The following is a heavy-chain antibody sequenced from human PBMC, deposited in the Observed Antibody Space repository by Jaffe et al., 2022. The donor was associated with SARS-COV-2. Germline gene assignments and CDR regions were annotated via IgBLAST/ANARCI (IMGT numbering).Heavy chain of an antibody. D-gene: IGHD1-26*01. V-gene: IGHV3-30*18. Sequence: QVQLVESGGGVVQPGRSLRLSCAASGFTFSSYGIHWVRQAPGKGLEWVAGISYDGSNKHYADSVKGRFSISRDKSKTTLYLQMVSLRPEDTAIYYCAKEYRTGSLYYFFDSWGQGTLVTVSS. CDR2: ISYDGSNK. CDR1: GFTFSSYG. J-gene: IGHJ4*02. CDR3: AKEYRTGSLYYFFDS.